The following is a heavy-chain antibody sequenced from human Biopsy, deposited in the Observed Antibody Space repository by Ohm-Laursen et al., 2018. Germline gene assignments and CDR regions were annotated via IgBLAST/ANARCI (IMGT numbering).Heavy chain of an antibody. D-gene: IGHD6-13*01. CDR3: ASGVLVAKYITAWYGLATYPKPNGFEYRGLDA. J-gene: IGHJ6*02. CDR2: IKPSGDT. V-gene: IGHV4-34*10. CDR1: SGSFNEYS. Sequence: QTLSLTCAVSSGSFNEYSWTWIRRSPGKGLEWIGDIKPSGDTKYNPSFKSRVTISADTSKNQFYLKLTSVTAADLCLYFCASGVLVAKYITAWYGLATYPKPNGFEYRGLDAWGQGTTVIVSS.